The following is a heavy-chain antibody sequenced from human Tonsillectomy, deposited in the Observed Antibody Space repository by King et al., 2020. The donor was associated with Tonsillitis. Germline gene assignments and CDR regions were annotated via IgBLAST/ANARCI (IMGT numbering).Heavy chain of an antibody. D-gene: IGHD2/OR15-2a*01. CDR1: GASITNSDW. Sequence: QLQESGPGLVKPSGTLSLTCAVSGASITNSDWWTWVRQPPGRGLEWIGETHHSGSTNYNPSLKGRVTISLAKSKDQFSLTLSSVTAADTGVYYCARDRLFSPAFAFDIWGRGTMVTVSS. CDR3: ARDRLFSPAFAFDI. CDR2: THHSGST. V-gene: IGHV4-4*02. J-gene: IGHJ3*02.